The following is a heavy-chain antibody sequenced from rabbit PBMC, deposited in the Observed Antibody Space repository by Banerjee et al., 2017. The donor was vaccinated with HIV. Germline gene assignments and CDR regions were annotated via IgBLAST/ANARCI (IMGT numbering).Heavy chain of an antibody. D-gene: IGHD2-1*01. Sequence: QSLEESGGDLVKPGASLTLTCTASGFSFSSSYYMCWVRQAPGKGLEWIGCIYAGSSGSTYYASWAKGRFTISKTSSTTVTLQMTSLTAADTATYFCARDVSHDDYVALDLWGPGTLVTVS. V-gene: IGHV1S40*01. J-gene: IGHJ6*01. CDR1: GFSFSSSYY. CDR3: ARDVSHDDYVALDL. CDR2: IYAGSSGST.